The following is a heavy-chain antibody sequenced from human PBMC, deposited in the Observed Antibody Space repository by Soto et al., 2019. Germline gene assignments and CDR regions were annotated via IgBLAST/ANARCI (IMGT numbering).Heavy chain of an antibody. V-gene: IGHV3-11*01. D-gene: IGHD4-4*01. CDR3: AREPRDDYMISGGFDY. J-gene: IGHJ4*02. CDR2: ISSGGSVI. Sequence: QVQLVESGGGLVKPGGSLRLSCVASGFTFSDYYMSWFRQAPGKGLEWVSYISSGGSVIYSADSMKGRFTIYRDNAKNSLYLQVNSLRAEDTAVYYCAREPRDDYMISGGFDYWGQGTLVTVSS. CDR1: GFTFSDYY.